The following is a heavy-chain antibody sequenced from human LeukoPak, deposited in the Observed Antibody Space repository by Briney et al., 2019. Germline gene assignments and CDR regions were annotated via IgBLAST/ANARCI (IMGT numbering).Heavy chain of an antibody. Sequence: TPSETLSLTCTVSGGSISSGGYYWSWIRQHPGKGLEWIGYIYYSGSTYYNPSLKSRVTISVDTSKNQFSLKLSSVTAADTAVYYCARDPVTAGYYYGMDVWGQGTTVTVSS. J-gene: IGHJ6*02. CDR2: IYYSGST. CDR1: GGSISSGGYY. V-gene: IGHV4-31*02. D-gene: IGHD2-21*02. CDR3: ARDPVTAGYYYGMDV.